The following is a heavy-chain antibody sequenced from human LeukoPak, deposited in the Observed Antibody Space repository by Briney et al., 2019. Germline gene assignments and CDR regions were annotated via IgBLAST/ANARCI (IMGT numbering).Heavy chain of an antibody. CDR1: GLGRSFKETW. Sequence: GGSLRLSCSASGLGRSFKETWMSWVRRAPGKGLVWIGRIKGKPDGGAIDYIAPVRGRFSISRDDSKNLVFLQMDSLKIEDTAVYYCTTDPRYWGQGTMVTVSS. J-gene: IGHJ4*02. CDR3: TTDPRY. CDR2: IKGKPDGGAI. V-gene: IGHV3-15*01.